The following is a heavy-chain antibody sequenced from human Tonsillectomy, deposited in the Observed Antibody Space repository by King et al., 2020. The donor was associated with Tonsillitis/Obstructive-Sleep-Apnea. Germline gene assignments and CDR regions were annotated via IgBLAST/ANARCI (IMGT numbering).Heavy chain of an antibody. CDR1: GFTFRCYS. V-gene: IGHV3-48*02. D-gene: IGHD2-15*01. J-gene: IGHJ3*02. Sequence: VQLVEAGGGLVQPGGSLRLSCAASGFTFRCYSMKWVRQAPGKGLEWVSYISSSFMPLYYPNSVKCRFTISRDNAKNSLYLQMNSLRDEDTAVYYCARSETGDSGGRPDIWGQGTMVTVSS. CDR3: ARSETGDSGGRPDI. CDR2: ISSSFMPL.